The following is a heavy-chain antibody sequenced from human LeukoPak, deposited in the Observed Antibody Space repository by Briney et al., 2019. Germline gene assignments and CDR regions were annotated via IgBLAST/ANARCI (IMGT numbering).Heavy chain of an antibody. CDR1: GASISSDTYF. D-gene: IGHD4-17*01. Sequence: SETLSLTCTVSGASISSDTYFWGWIRQPPGKGLEWIGTISYTKGAYYTTSLKSRVTMSLGTSKSQFSLKLTSVTAADTAVYFCARGLVDYELPKGYIDYWGQGTLVTVSS. V-gene: IGHV4-39*07. CDR2: ISYTKGA. CDR3: ARGLVDYELPKGYIDY. J-gene: IGHJ4*02.